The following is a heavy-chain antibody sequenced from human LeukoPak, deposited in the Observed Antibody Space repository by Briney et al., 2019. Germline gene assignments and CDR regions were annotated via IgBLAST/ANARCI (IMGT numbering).Heavy chain of an antibody. J-gene: IGHJ4*02. CDR1: GFTFSNAW. Sequence: PGGSLRLSCAASGFTFSNAWMSWVRQAPGKGLEWVGRIKSKTDGGTTDYAAPVNGRFTISRDDSKNTLYLQMNSLKTEDTAVYYCTTDPSPPYYYGSVGYWGQGTLVTVSS. CDR3: TTDPSPPYYYGSVGY. D-gene: IGHD3-10*01. CDR2: IKSKTDGGTT. V-gene: IGHV3-15*01.